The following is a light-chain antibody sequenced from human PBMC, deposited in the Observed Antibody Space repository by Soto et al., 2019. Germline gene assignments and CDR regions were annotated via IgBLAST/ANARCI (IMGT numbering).Light chain of an antibody. CDR2: AAS. Sequence: EIVFTQSPATLSLSPGDRANLSCRASQSVGSYLGWYQQRPGQGHRLLIYAASNRATGIPARFSGSGSGTDFTLPISSLEPEDFAVYYCQQRSDWPSTFGGGTKVEIK. J-gene: IGKJ4*01. V-gene: IGKV3-11*01. CDR1: QSVGSY. CDR3: QQRSDWPST.